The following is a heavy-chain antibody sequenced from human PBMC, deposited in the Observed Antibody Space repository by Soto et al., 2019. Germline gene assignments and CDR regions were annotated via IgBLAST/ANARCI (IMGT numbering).Heavy chain of an antibody. Sequence: QVQLVQSGAEVKKPGASVKVSCKASGYTFTSSGMSWVRQAPGQGLEWMGWISAHTGSSEYAQRFQGRATMTTDRSTSTAYMELRSLRSDDTAVYYCARAFFYQGSDSRGYSFDAFDFWGPGTLVTVSS. CDR1: GYTFTSSG. V-gene: IGHV1-18*01. D-gene: IGHD3-22*01. J-gene: IGHJ3*01. CDR3: ARAFFYQGSDSRGYSFDAFDF. CDR2: ISAHTGSS.